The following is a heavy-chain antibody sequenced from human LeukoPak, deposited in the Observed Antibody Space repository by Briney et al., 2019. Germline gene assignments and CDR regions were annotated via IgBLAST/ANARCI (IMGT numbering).Heavy chain of an antibody. J-gene: IGHJ4*02. D-gene: IGHD3-22*01. CDR1: GFTFSSYG. CDR3: ARSYYYDEGFDY. Sequence: PGGSLRLSCAASGFTFSSYGMHWVRQAPGKGLEWVAVIWYDGSNKYYADSVKGRFTISRDNSKNTLYLQMNSLRAEDTAVYYCARSYYYDEGFDYWGQETLVTVSS. CDR2: IWYDGSNK. V-gene: IGHV3-33*01.